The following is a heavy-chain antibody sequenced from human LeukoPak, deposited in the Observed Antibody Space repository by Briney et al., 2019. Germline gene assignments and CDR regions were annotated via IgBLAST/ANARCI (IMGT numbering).Heavy chain of an antibody. D-gene: IGHD3-3*01. V-gene: IGHV1-69*13. CDR3: ARDGQRFAKPAFDI. J-gene: IGHJ3*02. CDR2: IIPIFGTA. CDR1: GGTFSSYA. Sequence: SVKVSCKASGGTFSSYAISWVRQAPGQGLEWMGGIIPIFGTANYAQKFQGRVTITADESTSTAYMELSSLRSEDTAVYYCARDGQRFAKPAFDIWGQGTMVTVSS.